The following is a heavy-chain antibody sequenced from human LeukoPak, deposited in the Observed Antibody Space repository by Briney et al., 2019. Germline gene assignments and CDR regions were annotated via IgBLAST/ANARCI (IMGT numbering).Heavy chain of an antibody. CDR2: INPNSGGT. J-gene: IGHJ4*02. Sequence: ASVKVSCKASGYTLTGYYMHWVRQAPGQGLEWMGWINPNSGGTNYAQKFQGRVTMTRDTSISTAYMELSRLRSDDTAVYYCARNPHYDILTGYYLMVDWGQGTLVTVSS. D-gene: IGHD3-9*01. CDR1: GYTLTGYY. V-gene: IGHV1-2*02. CDR3: ARNPHYDILTGYYLMVD.